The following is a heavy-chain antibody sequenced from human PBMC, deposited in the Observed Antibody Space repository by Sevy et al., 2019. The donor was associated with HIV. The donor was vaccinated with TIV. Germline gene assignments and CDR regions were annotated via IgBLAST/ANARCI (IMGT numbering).Heavy chain of an antibody. CDR2: IYSSGST. Sequence: SETLCLTCTVSGGSISSYYWSWIRHPPGKGLEWIGSIYSSGSTNYNPSLKSRVTISLDTSKKQFSLKLSSVTAADTAVYYCARAPDSSGYSPDYWGQGTLVTVSS. J-gene: IGHJ4*02. D-gene: IGHD3-22*01. CDR1: GGSISSYY. V-gene: IGHV4-59*01. CDR3: ARAPDSSGYSPDY.